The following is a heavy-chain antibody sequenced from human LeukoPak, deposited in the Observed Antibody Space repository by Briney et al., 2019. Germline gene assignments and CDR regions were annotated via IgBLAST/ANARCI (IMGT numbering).Heavy chain of an antibody. V-gene: IGHV3-7*01. CDR2: IKQDGTEK. CDR1: GFTFSSYW. D-gene: IGHD2-8*01. CDR3: ATDPASYCTSPTCDFDY. J-gene: IGHJ4*02. Sequence: RTGGSLRLSCAASGFTFSSYWMSWVRQAPGKGLEWVANIKQDGTEKYYVDSVRGRFTISRDNAQNSLYLQMNNLGAEDTAVYYCATDPASYCTSPTCDFDYWGQGTLVTVSS.